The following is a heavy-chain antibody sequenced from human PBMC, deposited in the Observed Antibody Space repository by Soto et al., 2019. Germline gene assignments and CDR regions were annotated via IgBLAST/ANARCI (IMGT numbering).Heavy chain of an antibody. D-gene: IGHD2-8*02. CDR3: ARDKITGLFDY. CDR1: GGSFSCYD. V-gene: IGHV4-34*01. Sequence: SETQSVTWAVYGGSFSCYDWTWIRQPPGTGLEWIGEINHSGSTNYNPSLKSRVTISVDTSKNQFSLKLTSVTAADTAVYYCARDKITGLFDYWGQGTLVTVSS. CDR2: INHSGST. J-gene: IGHJ4*02.